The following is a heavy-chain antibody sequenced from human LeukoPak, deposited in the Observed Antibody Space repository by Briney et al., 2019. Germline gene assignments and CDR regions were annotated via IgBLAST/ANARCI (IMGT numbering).Heavy chain of an antibody. D-gene: IGHD1-26*01. J-gene: IGHJ4*02. Sequence: PGGSLRLSCAASGFTVSSNYMSWVRQAPGKRLEWVSVIYSGGSTYYADSVKGRFTISRDNSKNTLYLQMNSLRAEDTAVYYCARAGVGATMGIFDYWGRGTLVTVSS. CDR1: GFTVSSNY. V-gene: IGHV3-66*02. CDR2: IYSGGST. CDR3: ARAGVGATMGIFDY.